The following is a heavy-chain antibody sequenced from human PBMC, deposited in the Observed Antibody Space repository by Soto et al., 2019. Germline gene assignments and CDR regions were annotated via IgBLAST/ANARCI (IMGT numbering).Heavy chain of an antibody. V-gene: IGHV4-34*01. CDR3: GRERGGPHAY. CDR2: TNHSGSN. CDR1: GGSFSGYY. D-gene: IGHD2-15*01. Sequence: SETLSLTCAVYGGSFSGYYWSWVRQSPGKGLEWIAETNHSGSNNYNPSLKRRLTISADTPKNQPFLKVNSVTAADTAVYFCGRERGGPHAYWAQGTTVTLSS. J-gene: IGHJ4*02.